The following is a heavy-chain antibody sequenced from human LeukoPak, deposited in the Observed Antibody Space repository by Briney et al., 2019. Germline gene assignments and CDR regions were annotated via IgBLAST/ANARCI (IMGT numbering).Heavy chain of an antibody. CDR2: IYTSGST. CDR3: ARGTGYYDSSGYTNYYYGMDV. J-gene: IGHJ6*02. D-gene: IGHD3-22*01. Sequence: ASETLSLTCTVSGGSISSYYWSWIRQPAGKGLEWIGRIYTSGSTNHNPSLKSRVTMSVDTSKNQFSLKLSSVTAADTAVYYCARGTGYYDSSGYTNYYYGMDVWGQGTTVTVSS. CDR1: GGSISSYY. V-gene: IGHV4-4*07.